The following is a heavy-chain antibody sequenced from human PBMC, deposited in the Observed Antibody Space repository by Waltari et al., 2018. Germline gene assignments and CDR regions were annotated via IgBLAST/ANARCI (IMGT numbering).Heavy chain of an antibody. CDR1: GGSFSSGSYY. CDR3: ARADSSTEYFQH. J-gene: IGHJ1*01. V-gene: IGHV4-61*02. Sequence: QVQLQESGPGLVKPSQTLSLTCPVSGGSFSSGSYYWSWIRQPAGKGLAWSGRIYSSGSTNYNPCLKRRVTITVDTSKNQFSLKLSSVTAADTAVDDCARADSSTEYFQHWGQGTLVTVSS. CDR2: IYSSGST. D-gene: IGHD6-13*01.